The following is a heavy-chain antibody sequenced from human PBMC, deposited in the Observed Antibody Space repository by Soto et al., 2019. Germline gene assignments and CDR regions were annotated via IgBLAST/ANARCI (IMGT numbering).Heavy chain of an antibody. CDR1: GYILSDYD. V-gene: IGHV1-3*01. D-gene: IGHD2-15*01. J-gene: IGHJ4*02. CDR2: INAGNGDT. Sequence: QVQVVQSGAEVKKPGASVRVSCKASGYILSDYDMHWVRQAPGQRPEWMGWINAGNGDTLYSQKFQGRVTITRDTSANTAYMELSRLTSEDTAVYYCARDGPEYGSGGYSYRAWFDYWGQGTLVTVSS. CDR3: ARDGPEYGSGGYSYRAWFDY.